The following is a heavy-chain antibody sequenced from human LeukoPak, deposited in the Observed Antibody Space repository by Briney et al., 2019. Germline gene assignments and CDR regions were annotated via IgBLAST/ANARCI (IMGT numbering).Heavy chain of an antibody. CDR1: GFTFSSYE. CDR3: ARAGDAFDL. J-gene: IGHJ3*01. Sequence: GGSLRLSCAASGFTFSSYEMNWVRQAPGKGLEWVSYISSSGSTVYYTDSVKGRFTIFRDNSKNTLYLQMNSLSAEDTAIYYCARAGDAFDLWGQGTMVTVSS. CDR2: ISSSGSTV. V-gene: IGHV3-48*03.